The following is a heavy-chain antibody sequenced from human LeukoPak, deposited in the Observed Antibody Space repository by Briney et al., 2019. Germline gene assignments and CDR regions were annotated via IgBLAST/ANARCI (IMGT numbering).Heavy chain of an antibody. CDR2: IGGSGGST. CDR1: GFTFSRYA. CDR3: AKCGDSSGYYDDAFDI. J-gene: IGHJ3*02. V-gene: IGHV3-23*01. D-gene: IGHD3-22*01. Sequence: PGGSLRLSCAASGFTFSRYAMSWVRQAPGKGLEWVSGIGGSGGSTYYADSVKGRFTISRDDSKNTLYLQMNSLRAEDTAVYYCAKCGDSSGYYDDAFDIWGQGTMVTVSS.